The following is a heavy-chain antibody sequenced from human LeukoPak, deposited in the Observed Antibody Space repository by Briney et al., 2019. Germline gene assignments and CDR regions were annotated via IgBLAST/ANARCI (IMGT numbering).Heavy chain of an antibody. CDR2: IRSNGETT. J-gene: IGHJ4*02. CDR1: GFTFSSIA. V-gene: IGHV3-23*01. D-gene: IGHD1-1*01. Sequence: GGSLRLSCAASGFTFSSIAMTWVRQAPGKGLEGVSTIRSNGETTYNADSVKGRFTISRDNSKKTPYLQLNSLRVEDTAIYYCAKGQELDDGVFDSWGQGTLVTVSS. CDR3: AKGQELDDGVFDS.